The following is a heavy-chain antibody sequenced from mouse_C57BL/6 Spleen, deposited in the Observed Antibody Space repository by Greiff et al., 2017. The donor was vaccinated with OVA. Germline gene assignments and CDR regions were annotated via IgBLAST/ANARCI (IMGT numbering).Heavy chain of an antibody. CDR1: GYTFTSYW. CDR2: IYPGSGST. Sequence: VQLQQPGAELVKPGASVKMSCKASGYTFTSYWITWVKQRPGQCLEWIGDIYPGSGSTNYNEKFKSKATLTVDTSSSTAYMQLSSLTSEDSAVYYCARSDYGSAPDYWGQGTTLTVSS. CDR3: ARSDYGSAPDY. J-gene: IGHJ2*01. V-gene: IGHV1-55*01. D-gene: IGHD1-2*01.